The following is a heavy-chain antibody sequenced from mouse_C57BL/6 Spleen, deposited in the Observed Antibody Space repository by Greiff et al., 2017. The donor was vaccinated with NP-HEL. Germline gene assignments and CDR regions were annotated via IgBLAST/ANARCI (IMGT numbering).Heavy chain of an antibody. CDR1: GFSLTSYG. CDR2: IWGGGST. V-gene: IGHV2-9*01. J-gene: IGHJ1*03. Sequence: VQVVESGPGLVAPSQSLSITCTVSGFSLTSYGVDWVRQPPGKGLEWLGVIWGGGSTNYNSALMSRLSISKDNSKSQVFLKMNSLQTDDTAMYYCAKRASPGSSFYWYFDVWGTGTTVTVSS. D-gene: IGHD1-1*01. CDR3: AKRASPGSSFYWYFDV.